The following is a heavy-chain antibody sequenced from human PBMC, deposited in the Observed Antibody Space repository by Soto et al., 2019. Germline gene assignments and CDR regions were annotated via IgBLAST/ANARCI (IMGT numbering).Heavy chain of an antibody. J-gene: IGHJ4*02. CDR2: MNPHSCDT. Sequence: QVQLVQSGAEVKKPGASVKVSCKASGYTFVNYEINWVRQATGQGLEWLGWMNPHSCDTFYAQNFQGRVTMTRNTSITTAYMELNSLKSEDTAVYYCARQQAMDYWGQGTLVTVSS. V-gene: IGHV1-8*01. CDR3: ARQQAMDY. CDR1: GYTFVNYE.